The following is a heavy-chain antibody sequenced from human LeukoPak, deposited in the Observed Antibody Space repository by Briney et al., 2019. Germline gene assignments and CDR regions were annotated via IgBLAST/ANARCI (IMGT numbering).Heavy chain of an antibody. D-gene: IGHD6-13*01. CDR3: AREGAAAGTLSYFDY. V-gene: IGHV4-38-2*02. J-gene: IGHJ4*02. CDR2: IYHSGST. Sequence: SETLSLTCAVSGYSISSGYYWGWIRQPPGKGLEWIGSIYHSGSTYYNPSLKSRVTISVDTSKNQFSLKLSSVTAADTAEYYCAREGAAAGTLSYFDYWGQGTLVTVSS. CDR1: GYSISSGYY.